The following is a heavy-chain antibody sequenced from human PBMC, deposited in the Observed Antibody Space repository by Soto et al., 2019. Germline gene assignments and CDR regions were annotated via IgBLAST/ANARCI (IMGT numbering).Heavy chain of an antibody. V-gene: IGHV5-51*01. CDR1: GYSFTSYW. CDR2: IYPGDSDT. D-gene: IGHD3-3*01. J-gene: IGHJ5*02. Sequence: PGESLKISCKGSGYSFTSYWIGWVRQMPGKGLEWMGIIYPGDSDTRYSPSFQGQVTISADKSISTAYLQWSSLKASDTAMYCCARLKAPITIFGVVIDNWFDPWGQGTLVTVSS. CDR3: ARLKAPITIFGVVIDNWFDP.